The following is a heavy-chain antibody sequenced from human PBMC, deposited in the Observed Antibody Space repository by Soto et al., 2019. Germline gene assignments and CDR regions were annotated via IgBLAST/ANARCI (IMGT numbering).Heavy chain of an antibody. CDR2: IIPIFGTA. J-gene: IGHJ2*01. CDR3: ARSLCGDYAGDWYFDL. CDR1: GGTFSSYA. D-gene: IGHD4-17*01. V-gene: IGHV1-69*12. Sequence: QVQLVQSGAEVKKPGSSVKVSCKASGGTFSSYAISWVRQAPGQGLEWMGGIIPIFGTANYAQKFQGRVTITADESTSTAYMGLRSLRSEVKAVYYCARSLCGDYAGDWYFDLWGRGTLVTVSS.